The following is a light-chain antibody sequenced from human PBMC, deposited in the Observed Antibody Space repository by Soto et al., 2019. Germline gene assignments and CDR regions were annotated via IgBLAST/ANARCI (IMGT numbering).Light chain of an antibody. CDR2: DAS. V-gene: IGKV1-33*01. CDR1: QDSGNF. CDR3: QQYDSLPPT. Sequence: DIQMTQSPSSLSASVGDRVTITGQASQDSGNFLNWFQQKPGKAPKLLIFDASNLKTGVPSRFSGSGSGTDFTFTISSLQPEDIATYYCQQYDSLPPTFGQGTKVDIK. J-gene: IGKJ1*01.